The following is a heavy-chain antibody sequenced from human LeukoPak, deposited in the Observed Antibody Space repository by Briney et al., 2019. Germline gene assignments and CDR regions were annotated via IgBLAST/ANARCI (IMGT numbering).Heavy chain of an antibody. D-gene: IGHD2-15*01. CDR3: TKDFCSGGSCPYYYYGMDV. Sequence: PGGSLRLSCAASGFSFGDHVMHWVRQPPGKGLEWVSGISWHSVNIGYADSVKGRFIISRDNAKNPLYLQMNSLRVEDTALYFCTKDFCSGGSCPYYYYGMDVWGQGTTVTVSS. J-gene: IGHJ6*02. CDR2: ISWHSVNI. CDR1: GFSFGDHV. V-gene: IGHV3-9*01.